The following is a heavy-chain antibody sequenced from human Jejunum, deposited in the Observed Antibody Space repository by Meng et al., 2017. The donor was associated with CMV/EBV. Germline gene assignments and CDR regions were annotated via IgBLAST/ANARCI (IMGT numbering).Heavy chain of an antibody. CDR3: ASEGSGGAFDP. CDR1: GDTFNNFI. Sequence: QALLGPAGGEVKRPGSLVGVSCKASGDTFNNFIIHWVRQPPGQGLEWMGAFIPIFAKANYAQNFQGKVTLTVDESISTVYMELNNLTSEDTAIYYCASEGSGGAFDPWGQGTLVTVSS. V-gene: IGHV1-69*01. J-gene: IGHJ5*02. CDR2: FIPIFAKA. D-gene: IGHD3-10*01.